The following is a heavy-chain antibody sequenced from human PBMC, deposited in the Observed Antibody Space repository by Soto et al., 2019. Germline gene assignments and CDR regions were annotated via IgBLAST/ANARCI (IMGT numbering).Heavy chain of an antibody. CDR2: INSDGSST. CDR1: GFTFSSYW. V-gene: IGHV3-74*01. D-gene: IGHD3-10*01. J-gene: IGHJ5*02. Sequence: GGSLRLSCAASGFTFSSYWMHWVRQAPGKGLVWVSRINSDGSSTSYADSVKGRFTISRDNAKNTLYLQMNSLRAEDTAVYYCARDAGGRYYGSGSYDWFDPWGQGTLVTVSS. CDR3: ARDAGGRYYGSGSYDWFDP.